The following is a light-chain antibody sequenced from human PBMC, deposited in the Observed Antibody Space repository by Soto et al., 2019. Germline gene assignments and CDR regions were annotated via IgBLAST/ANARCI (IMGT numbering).Light chain of an antibody. Sequence: QSVLTQPPSVSGAPRQRVSISCSGATSNIGNNAVNWYQQLPGKAPKLLIYFDDLMPSGVSDRFSGSKSGTSASLAISGLQSEDEADYYCAAWDDSLNVVLLGGGTKLTVL. J-gene: IGLJ2*01. CDR1: TSNIGNNA. CDR2: FDD. V-gene: IGLV1-36*01. CDR3: AAWDDSLNVVL.